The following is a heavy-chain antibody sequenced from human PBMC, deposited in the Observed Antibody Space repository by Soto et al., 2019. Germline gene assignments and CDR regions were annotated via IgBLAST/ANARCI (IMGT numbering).Heavy chain of an antibody. CDR3: ARVGATPYYYYGMDV. D-gene: IGHD3-16*01. J-gene: IGHJ6*02. Sequence: GESLKISCEGSGDSLTTHWINWVRQMPGKGLEWMGRIDPSQSYFNYNPSFQGHVTISADKSTSKAYLQWNSLEASDTAIYYCARVGATPYYYYGMDVWGQGTTVTVSS. CDR1: GDSLTTHW. V-gene: IGHV5-10-1*01. CDR2: IDPSQSYF.